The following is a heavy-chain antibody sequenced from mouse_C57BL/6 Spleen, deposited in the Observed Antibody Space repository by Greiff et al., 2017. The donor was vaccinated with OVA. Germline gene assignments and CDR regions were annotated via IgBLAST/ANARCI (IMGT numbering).Heavy chain of an antibody. Sequence: QVQLQQSGPELVKPGASVKMSCKASGYTFTNYPIEWVKQSHGKSLEWIGNFHPYNGGTKYNEKFKGKATLTVEKSSSTVYLELSRLTSDDSAVYDSARNPFGAIDYWGQGTSVTVSS. V-gene: IGHV1-47*01. CDR1: GYTFTNYP. CDR3: ARNPFGAIDY. J-gene: IGHJ4*01. CDR2: FHPYNGGT.